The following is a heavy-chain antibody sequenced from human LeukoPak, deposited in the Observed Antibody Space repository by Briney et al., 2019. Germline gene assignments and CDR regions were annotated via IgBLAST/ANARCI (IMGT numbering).Heavy chain of an antibody. J-gene: IGHJ6*03. CDR2: IYYSGST. V-gene: IGHV4-39*01. CDR3: ARTYCGGDCRGYYYHYYMDV. Sequence: SETLSLTCTVSGGSISSSSYYWGWIRQPPGKGLEWIGSIYYSGSTFYNPSLKSRVTISVATSKNQLSLKLSSVTAADTAVYYCARTYCGGDCRGYYYHYYMDVWGKGTTVTISS. CDR1: GGSISSSSYY. D-gene: IGHD2-21*02.